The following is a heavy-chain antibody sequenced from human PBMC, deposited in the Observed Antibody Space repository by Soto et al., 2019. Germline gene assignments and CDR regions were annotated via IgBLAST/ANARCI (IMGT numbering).Heavy chain of an antibody. D-gene: IGHD6-19*01. J-gene: IGHJ5*02. CDR3: AKDIERYSSGCHH. Sequence: EVQLVESGGGLVQPGRSLRLSCAASGFTFDDYAMHWVWQAPGKGLEWVSGISWNSGSIGYADSVKGRFTISRDNAKNSLYLQMNSLRAEDTALYYCAKDIERYSSGCHHWGQGTLVTVSS. CDR1: GFTFDDYA. CDR2: ISWNSGSI. V-gene: IGHV3-9*01.